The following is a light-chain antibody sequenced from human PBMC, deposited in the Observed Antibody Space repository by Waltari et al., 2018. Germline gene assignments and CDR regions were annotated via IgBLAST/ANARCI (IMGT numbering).Light chain of an antibody. Sequence: QSALTQPASVSGSPGQSITISCTGSRSDVGGYNLVSWYQQVPAKAPKLIIYEDSKRPSGVSNRFSGAKYGMTASLTIAGLQGEDEADYYCCSYAGDTSQWVCGGGTKVTVL. CDR3: CSYAGDTSQWV. CDR2: EDS. V-gene: IGLV2-23*01. J-gene: IGLJ3*02. CDR1: RSDVGGYNL.